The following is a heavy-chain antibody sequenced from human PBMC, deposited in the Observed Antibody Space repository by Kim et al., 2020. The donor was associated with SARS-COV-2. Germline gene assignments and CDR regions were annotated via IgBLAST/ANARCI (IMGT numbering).Heavy chain of an antibody. Sequence: SETLSLTCTVSGGSISSSSYYWGWIRQPPGKGLEWIGSIYYSGSTYYNPSLKSRVTISVDTSKNQFSLKLSSVTAADTAVYYCATLRFLEWLLDYWGQGTLVTVSS. CDR2: IYYSGST. CDR3: ATLRFLEWLLDY. J-gene: IGHJ4*02. D-gene: IGHD3-3*01. V-gene: IGHV4-39*01. CDR1: GGSISSSSYY.